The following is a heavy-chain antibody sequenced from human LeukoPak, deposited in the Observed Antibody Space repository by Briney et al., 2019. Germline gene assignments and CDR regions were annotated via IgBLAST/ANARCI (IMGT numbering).Heavy chain of an antibody. Sequence: GGSLRLSCAASGFTFSSYWMSWVRQAPGKGLEWEANIKQDGSEKYYVDSVKGRFTISRDNAKNSLYLQMNSLRAEDTAVYYCAKEFNRGLPDYWGQGTLVTVPS. CDR3: AKEFNRGLPDY. CDR1: GFTFSSYW. J-gene: IGHJ4*02. D-gene: IGHD2-21*01. V-gene: IGHV3-7*01. CDR2: IKQDGSEK.